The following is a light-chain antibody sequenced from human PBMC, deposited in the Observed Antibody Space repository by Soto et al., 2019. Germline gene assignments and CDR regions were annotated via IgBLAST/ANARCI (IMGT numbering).Light chain of an antibody. CDR3: QHGYVAPYN. CDR2: SAS. J-gene: IGKJ2*01. V-gene: IGKV1-39*01. Sequence: DIQMTQSPSSVSASVGDTVTITCRASQDINVYLNWYQQKPGEVPKLLIYSASSLHSGVQSRFTGSGSETDFTLTIRSLQPEDFATYYCQHGYVAPYNFGQGTKEDIK. CDR1: QDINVY.